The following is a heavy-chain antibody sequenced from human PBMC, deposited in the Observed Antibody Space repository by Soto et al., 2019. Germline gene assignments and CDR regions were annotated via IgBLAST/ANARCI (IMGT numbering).Heavy chain of an antibody. CDR3: ARDISMVRD. J-gene: IGHJ4*02. D-gene: IGHD3-10*01. V-gene: IGHV1-18*03. CDR2: ISGYNGNT. CDR1: GYTFSNYG. Sequence: QVQLVQSGAEVKKPGASVKVSCKTSGYTFSNYGITWVRQAPGQGLEWMGWISGYNGNTNYAQKLQGRVTMTTDTSTSTAYMELRSLRSDDMAIYYCARDISMVRDWGQGTLVTVSS.